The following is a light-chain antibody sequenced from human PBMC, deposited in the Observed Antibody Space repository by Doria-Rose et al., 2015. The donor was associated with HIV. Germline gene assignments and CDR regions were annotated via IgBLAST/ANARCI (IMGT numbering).Light chain of an antibody. CDR3: QQYYDTPS. CDR1: QSLLYTSKNY. V-gene: IGKV4-1*01. CDR2: WAS. J-gene: IGKJ3*01. Sequence: TQSPESLGMSLGERATLNCKSSQSLLYTSKNYLAWYQQKPGQPPKLLIYWASTRQSGVPARFSGSGSGTDFTLTISSLEAEDVAVYYCQQYYDTPSFGPGTTVDIQ.